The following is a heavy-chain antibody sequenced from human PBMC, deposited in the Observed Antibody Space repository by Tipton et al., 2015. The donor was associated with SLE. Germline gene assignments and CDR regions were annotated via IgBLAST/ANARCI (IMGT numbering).Heavy chain of an antibody. CDR2: IYYSGST. V-gene: IGHV4-30-4*01. D-gene: IGHD2-15*01. Sequence: TLSLTCTVSGGSISSGDYYWSWIRQPPGKGLEWIGYIYYSGSTYYNPSLKSRVTISVDTSKNQFSLKLSSVTAADTAVYYCAREGVVAASFDIWGQGTMVTVSS. CDR1: GGSISSGDYY. J-gene: IGHJ3*02. CDR3: AREGVVAASFDI.